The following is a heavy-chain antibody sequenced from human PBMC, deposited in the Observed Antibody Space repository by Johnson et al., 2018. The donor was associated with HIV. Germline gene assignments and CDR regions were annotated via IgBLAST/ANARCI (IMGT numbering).Heavy chain of an antibody. CDR2: IYSGGST. V-gene: IGHV3-43D*04. Sequence: VQLVESGGVVVQPGGSLRLSCAASGFTFDDYAMHWVRQPPGKGLEWVSVIYSGGSTYYADSVNGRFTISRDTAENSLYLQLNSLRAEDTAVYDCARDTDSSSWHTGPDAFDIGGQGTKGTVSA. CDR1: GFTFDDYA. D-gene: IGHD6-13*01. CDR3: ARDTDSSSWHTGPDAFDI. J-gene: IGHJ3*02.